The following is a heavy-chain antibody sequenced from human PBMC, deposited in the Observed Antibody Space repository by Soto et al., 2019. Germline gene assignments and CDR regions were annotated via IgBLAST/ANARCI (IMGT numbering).Heavy chain of an antibody. Sequence: QVQLVQSGAEVKKPGASVKVSCKASGYTFTSYGIIWVRQAPGQGREWMGWISAYNGNTNYAQKLQRIVTMTTDTSTSTAYMELRSLRSDGAALYYWARERKRDYFWRRFDPWGKGTLVTVSS. D-gene: IGHD3-3*01. CDR2: ISAYNGNT. CDR1: GYTFTSYG. V-gene: IGHV1-18*01. J-gene: IGHJ5*02. CDR3: ARERKRDYFWRRFDP.